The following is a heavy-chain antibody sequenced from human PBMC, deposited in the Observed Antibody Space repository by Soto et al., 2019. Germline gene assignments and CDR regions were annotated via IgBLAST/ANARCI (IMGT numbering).Heavy chain of an antibody. J-gene: IGHJ6*02. Sequence: ASVKVSCKASGGTFSSYAVSWVRQAPGQGLEWMGGIIPIFGTANYAQKFQGRVTITADESTSTAYMELSSLRSEDTAVYYCARDKSGSGSYYNAYYYYGMDVWGQGTTVTVSS. V-gene: IGHV1-69*13. CDR2: IIPIFGTA. CDR1: GGTFSSYA. D-gene: IGHD3-10*01. CDR3: ARDKSGSGSYYNAYYYYGMDV.